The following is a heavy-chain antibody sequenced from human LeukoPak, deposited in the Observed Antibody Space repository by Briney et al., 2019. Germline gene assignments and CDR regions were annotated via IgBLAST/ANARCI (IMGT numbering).Heavy chain of an antibody. D-gene: IGHD2-2*02. Sequence: GASVKVSCKASGYTFTSYGISWVRQAPGQGLEWMGWISAYNGNTNYAQKLQGRVTMTTDTSTSTAYMELRSLRSDDTAVYYCARDFPDIVVVPAAISLYYYYYVDVWGKGTTVTVSS. CDR3: ARDFPDIVVVPAAISLYYYYYVDV. J-gene: IGHJ6*03. CDR2: ISAYNGNT. CDR1: GYTFTSYG. V-gene: IGHV1-18*01.